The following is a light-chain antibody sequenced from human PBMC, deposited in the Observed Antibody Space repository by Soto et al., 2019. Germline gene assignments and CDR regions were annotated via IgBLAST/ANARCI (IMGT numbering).Light chain of an antibody. CDR3: QQYYKWPLT. V-gene: IGKV3-15*01. J-gene: IGKJ4*01. CDR2: DAS. CDR1: QSVINN. Sequence: EIVMTQSPATLAVSPGERATLSFWASQSVINNLAWYQQKHGQAPRILIYDASTRDTGIPARLSGSGSGTEFTLTISRLESQDFEVYYCQQYYKWPLTFGGGTKVDIK.